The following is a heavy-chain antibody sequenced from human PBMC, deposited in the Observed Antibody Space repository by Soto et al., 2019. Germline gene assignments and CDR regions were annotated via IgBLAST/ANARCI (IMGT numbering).Heavy chain of an antibody. J-gene: IGHJ6*02. CDR2: IIPIFGTA. CDR1: GGTFSSYA. D-gene: IGHD3-9*01. V-gene: IGHV1-69*06. CDR3: ASGVPLLRYFDWLLFNYYYYGMDV. Sequence: GASVKVSCKASGGTFSSYAISWVRQAPGQGLEWMGGIIPIFGTANYAQKFQGRATITADKSTSTAYMELSSLRSEDTAVYYCASGVPLLRYFDWLLFNYYYYGMDVWGQGTTVTVSS.